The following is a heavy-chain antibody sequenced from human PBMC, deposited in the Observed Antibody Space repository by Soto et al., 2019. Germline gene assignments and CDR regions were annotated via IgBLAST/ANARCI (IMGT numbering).Heavy chain of an antibody. CDR2: IYYSGST. D-gene: IGHD2-2*01. Sequence: SETLSLTCTVSGGSISSYYWSWIRQPPGKGLEWIGYIYYSGSTNYNPSLKSRVTISVDTSKNQFSLKLSSVTAADTAVYYCARDGPRFYAALYYHSGMAVGGKGTTVTVSS. J-gene: IGHJ6*04. V-gene: IGHV4-59*01. CDR3: ARDGPRFYAALYYHSGMAV. CDR1: GGSISSYY.